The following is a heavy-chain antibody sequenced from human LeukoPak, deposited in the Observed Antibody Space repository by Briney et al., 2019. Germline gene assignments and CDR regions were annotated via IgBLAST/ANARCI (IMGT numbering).Heavy chain of an antibody. V-gene: IGHV4-4*07. J-gene: IGHJ3*02. CDR3: ARDLDI. CDR1: GGSISSYY. Sequence: PSETLSLTCTVSGGSISSYYWSWIRQPPGKGLEWIGRFYASGSTNYNPSLKSRVTMSVDTSKNQLSLKLSSVTAADTAVYYCARDLDIWGQGTMVTVSS. CDR2: FYASGST.